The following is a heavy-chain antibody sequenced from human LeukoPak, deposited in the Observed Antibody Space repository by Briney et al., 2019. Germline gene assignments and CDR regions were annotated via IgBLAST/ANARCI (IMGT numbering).Heavy chain of an antibody. Sequence: SETLSLTCAVYGGSFSGYCWSWIRQPPGKGLEWIGEINHSGSTNYNPSLKSRVTISVDTSKNQFSLKLSSVTAADTAVYYCAGLTTVTSRLSLDYWGQGTLVTVSS. J-gene: IGHJ4*02. D-gene: IGHD4-17*01. V-gene: IGHV4-34*01. CDR2: INHSGST. CDR1: GGSFSGYC. CDR3: AGLTTVTSRLSLDY.